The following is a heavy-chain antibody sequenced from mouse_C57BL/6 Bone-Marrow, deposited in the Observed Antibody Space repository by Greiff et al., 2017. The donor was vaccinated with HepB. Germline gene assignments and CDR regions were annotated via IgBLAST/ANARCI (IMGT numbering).Heavy chain of an antibody. CDR1: GFTFSDYY. CDR2: ISNGGGST. V-gene: IGHV5-12*01. CDR3: ARHLYYYGSSYVNYFDY. J-gene: IGHJ2*01. D-gene: IGHD1-1*01. Sequence: EVKLVESGGGLVQPGGSLKLSCAASGFTFSDYYMYWVRQTPEKRLEWVAYISNGGGSTYYPDTVKGRFTISRDNAKNTRYLQMSRLKSEDTAMYYCARHLYYYGSSYVNYFDYWGQGTTLTVSA.